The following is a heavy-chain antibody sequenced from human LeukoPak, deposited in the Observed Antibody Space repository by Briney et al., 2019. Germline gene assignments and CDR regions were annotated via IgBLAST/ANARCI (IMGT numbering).Heavy chain of an antibody. V-gene: IGHV3-15*01. CDR2: IKSKDDGETT. Sequence: GGSLRLSCAASGFSFSKAWMNWVRQAPGKGLEWVGRIKSKDDGETTDYAAPVKGRFTMSRDDSKNTLFLQMNNLQTEDAAVYYCTTRGIVGTSLGDFWGQGTLVTVSS. J-gene: IGHJ4*02. CDR3: TTRGIVGTSLGDF. CDR1: GFSFSKAW. D-gene: IGHD1-26*01.